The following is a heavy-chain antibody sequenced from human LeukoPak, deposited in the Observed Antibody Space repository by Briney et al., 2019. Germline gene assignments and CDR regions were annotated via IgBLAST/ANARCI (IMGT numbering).Heavy chain of an antibody. D-gene: IGHD6-19*01. Sequence: GGSLRLSCAASGFTFRNYWMTWVRQAPGKGLEWVANIKQDGNEKYYVDSVKGRFTISRDNAKNSLYLHMNSLRAEDTAVYYCARAPSGWSDYWYFDLWGRGTLVTVSS. V-gene: IGHV3-7*02. CDR2: IKQDGNEK. CDR3: ARAPSGWSDYWYFDL. J-gene: IGHJ2*01. CDR1: GFTFRNYW.